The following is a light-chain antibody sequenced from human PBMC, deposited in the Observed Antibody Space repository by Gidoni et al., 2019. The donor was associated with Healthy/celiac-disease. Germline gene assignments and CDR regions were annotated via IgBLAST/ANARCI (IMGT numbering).Light chain of an antibody. CDR2: GAS. Sequence: DIVLTQSQGTLYLSQGERPTLSCRASQSVSSSYFSLYQQKPGQAHSLLIYGASSRATGIPDRFSGSVSGTDFTLTISSLEPEDFAVYYCQQYCSSPLTFXQXTKVEIK. CDR1: QSVSSSY. V-gene: IGKV3-20*01. J-gene: IGKJ4*01. CDR3: QQYCSSPLT.